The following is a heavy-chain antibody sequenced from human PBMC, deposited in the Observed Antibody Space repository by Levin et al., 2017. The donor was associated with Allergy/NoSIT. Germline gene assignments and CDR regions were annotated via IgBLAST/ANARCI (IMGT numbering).Heavy chain of an antibody. J-gene: IGHJ6*03. CDR1: GYSFTSYW. D-gene: IGHD3-9*01. CDR2: IDPSDSYT. V-gene: IGHV5-10-1*01. Sequence: GGSLRLSCKGSGYSFTSYWISWVRQMPGKGLEWMGRIDPSDSYTNYSPSFQGHVTISADKSISTAYLQWSSLKASDTAMYYCARVRYDILTGYQTDYYYMDVWGKGTTVTVSS. CDR3: ARVRYDILTGYQTDYYYMDV.